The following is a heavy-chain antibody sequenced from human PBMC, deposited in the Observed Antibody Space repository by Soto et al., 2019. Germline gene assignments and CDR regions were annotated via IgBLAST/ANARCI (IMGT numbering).Heavy chain of an antibody. J-gene: IGHJ4*02. CDR3: ARKAGPTQFYYDS. CDR1: GFTVSRHY. Sequence: GGSLRLSCAASGFTVSRHYISWVRQAPGKGLEWVSVIYAAGSTYYADSVKGRSTISRDNSKNIVYLQMDSLRAEDTAVYYCARKAGPTQFYYDSWGQGIRVTVSS. CDR2: IYAAGST. D-gene: IGHD4-4*01. V-gene: IGHV3-53*01.